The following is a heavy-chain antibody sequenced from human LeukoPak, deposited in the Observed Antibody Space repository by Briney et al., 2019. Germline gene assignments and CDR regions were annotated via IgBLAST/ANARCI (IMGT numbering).Heavy chain of an antibody. CDR2: IIPIFGTA. Sequence: SVKVSCKASGGTFSSYAISLVRQAPGQGLEWMGGIIPIFGTADYAQKFQGRVTITTDESTSTAYMELSSLRSEDTAMYYCATVALLRGSSGYYYYFDYWGQGTLVTVSS. J-gene: IGHJ4*02. CDR3: ATVALLRGSSGYYYYFDY. CDR1: GGTFSSYA. D-gene: IGHD3-22*01. V-gene: IGHV1-69*05.